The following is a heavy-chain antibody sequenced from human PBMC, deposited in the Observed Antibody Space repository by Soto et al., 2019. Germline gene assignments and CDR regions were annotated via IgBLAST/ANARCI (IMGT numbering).Heavy chain of an antibody. CDR1: GFTFSIFA. CDR2: ISGSGGST. Sequence: EVQLLESGGDLVQPGGSLRLSCAASGFTFSIFAMSWVRQSPGKGLEWVSTISGSGGSTYYADAVKGRFSSSRDNSMGTLYLQMKSLRVEDTAIYYCAKEVSLGSTVDLGYWGQGTLVTVSS. CDR3: AKEVSLGSTVDLGY. J-gene: IGHJ4*02. V-gene: IGHV3-23*01. D-gene: IGHD7-27*01.